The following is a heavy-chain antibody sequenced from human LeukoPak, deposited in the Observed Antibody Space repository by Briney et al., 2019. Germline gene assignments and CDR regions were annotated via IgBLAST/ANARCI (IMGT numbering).Heavy chain of an antibody. D-gene: IGHD3-10*01. CDR3: ARKGHYYGSGSYLSYYYYYYYMDV. CDR2: INHSGST. J-gene: IGHJ6*03. CDR1: GYSISNGYY. Sequence: SETLSLTCSVSGYSISNGYYWSWIRQPPGKGLEWIGEINHSGSTNYNPSLKSRVTISVDTSKNQFSLKLSSVTAADTAVYYCARKGHYYGSGSYLSYYYYYYYMDVWGKGTTVTVSS. V-gene: IGHV4-34*01.